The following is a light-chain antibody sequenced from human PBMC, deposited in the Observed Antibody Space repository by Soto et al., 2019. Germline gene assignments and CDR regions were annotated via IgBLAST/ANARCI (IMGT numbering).Light chain of an antibody. J-gene: IGLJ3*02. V-gene: IGLV2-8*01. CDR3: CSYAGGNTLM. Sequence: QSALTQPPSASGSPGQSVTISCTGTSSDVGVYNYVSWYQQHPGKAPKLMIYEVTKRPSGVPDRFSGSKSGNTASLTVSGLQAEDEADYYCCSYAGGNTLMFGVGTKVTVL. CDR1: SSDVGVYNY. CDR2: EVT.